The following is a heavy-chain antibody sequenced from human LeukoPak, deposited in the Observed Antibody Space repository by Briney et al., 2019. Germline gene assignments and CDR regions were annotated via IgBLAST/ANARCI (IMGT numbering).Heavy chain of an antibody. J-gene: IGHJ4*02. CDR2: IIPIFGIA. D-gene: IGHD3-22*01. V-gene: IGHV1-69*04. CDR3: ARDYYDSSGYYYGGGDY. CDR1: GGTFSSYA. Sequence: SVKVSCKASGGTFSSYAISWVRQAPGQGLEWMGRIIPIFGIANYAQKFQGRVTITADKSTSTAYMELSSLRSEDTAVYYCARDYYDSSGYYYGGGDYWGQGTLVTVSS.